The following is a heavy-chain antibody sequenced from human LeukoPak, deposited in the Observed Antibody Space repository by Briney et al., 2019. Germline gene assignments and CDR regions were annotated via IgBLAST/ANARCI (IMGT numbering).Heavy chain of an antibody. V-gene: IGHV3-30*18. Sequence: GGSLRLSCAASGFTFSSYGMHWVRQAPGKGLEWVAVISYDGSNKYYADFVKGRFTISRDNSKNTLYLQMNSLRAEDTAVYYCAKDLDIVVVVAATPFDYWGQGTLVTVSS. CDR1: GFTFSSYG. J-gene: IGHJ4*02. CDR3: AKDLDIVVVVAATPFDY. D-gene: IGHD2-15*01. CDR2: ISYDGSNK.